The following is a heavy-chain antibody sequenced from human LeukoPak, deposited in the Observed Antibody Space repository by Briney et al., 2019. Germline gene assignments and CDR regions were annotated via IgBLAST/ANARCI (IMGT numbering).Heavy chain of an antibody. J-gene: IGHJ3*02. D-gene: IGHD1-26*01. V-gene: IGHV3-66*01. CDR1: GFSVSSDY. CDR3: ARGIVGATPAFDI. Sequence: PGGSLRLSCAASGFSVSSDYMSWVRQAPGMGLEWVSVIYSGATTYYADSVKGRFTISRDNSKNTLYLQMNSLRAEDTAVYYCARGIVGATPAFDIWGQGTMVTVSS. CDR2: IYSGATT.